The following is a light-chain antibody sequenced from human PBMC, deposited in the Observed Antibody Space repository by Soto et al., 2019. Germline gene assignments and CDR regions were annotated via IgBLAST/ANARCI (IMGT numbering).Light chain of an antibody. J-gene: IGKJ4*01. CDR2: GAS. CDR1: QSVSSN. CDR3: QQYNNWPLT. Sequence: EIVMTQSPATLSVSPGERATLPCRASQSVSSNLAWYQQTPGQAPSLLIYGASIRATGIPARFSGSGSGTEFTLTISSLQSEDFAVYYCQQYNNWPLTFGGGTKVEIK. V-gene: IGKV3-15*01.